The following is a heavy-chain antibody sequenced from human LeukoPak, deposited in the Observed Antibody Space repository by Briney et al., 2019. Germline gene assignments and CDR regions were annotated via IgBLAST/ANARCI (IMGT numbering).Heavy chain of an antibody. Sequence: GGSLRLSCAASGFTFNNNAMNWVRQAPGKGLEWVSAISGSGGSTYYADSVKGRFTISRDNSKNTLYLQMNSLRAEDTAVYYCAKTPNYYDSSLPFDYWGQGTLVTVSS. V-gene: IGHV3-23*01. J-gene: IGHJ4*02. CDR3: AKTPNYYDSSLPFDY. CDR2: ISGSGGST. D-gene: IGHD3-22*01. CDR1: GFTFNNNA.